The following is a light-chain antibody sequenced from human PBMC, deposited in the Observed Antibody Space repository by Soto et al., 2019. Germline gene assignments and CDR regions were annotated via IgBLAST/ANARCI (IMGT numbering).Light chain of an antibody. CDR2: DVS. Sequence: QSALTQPRSVSGSPGQSVTISCTGTSSDVGGYNYVSWYQQHPGKAPKLIIYDVSKRPSGVPDRFSGSKSGNTASLTISGLPAEDEADYYCCSYAGSYTTHVVFGGGTQLTVL. CDR3: CSYAGSYTTHVV. CDR1: SSDVGGYNY. V-gene: IGLV2-11*01. J-gene: IGLJ2*01.